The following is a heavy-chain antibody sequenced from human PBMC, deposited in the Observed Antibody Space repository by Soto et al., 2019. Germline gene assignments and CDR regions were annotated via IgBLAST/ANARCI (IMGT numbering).Heavy chain of an antibody. Sequence: GGSLRLSCAASGFTFSSYSMNWVRQAPGKGLEWVSSISSSSSYIYYADSVKGRFTISRDNAKNSLYLQMNSLRAEDTAVYYCAREGPLRYFDWLLPDDWGQGTLVTVS. D-gene: IGHD3-9*01. V-gene: IGHV3-21*01. J-gene: IGHJ4*02. CDR3: AREGPLRYFDWLLPDD. CDR2: ISSSSSYI. CDR1: GFTFSSYS.